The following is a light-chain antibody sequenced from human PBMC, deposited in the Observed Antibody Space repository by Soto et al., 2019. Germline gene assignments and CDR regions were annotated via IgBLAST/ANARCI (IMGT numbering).Light chain of an antibody. CDR1: QTISNY. Sequence: DIQMTQSPSSLSASIGESITITCRASQTISNYLNWYQQKPGKAPKLLIYAASNLQSGVPSRFSGSGSGTDFTLTITSLQPEDFAIYYCQHSHSIPRTFGQGTKVEI. CDR3: QHSHSIPRT. V-gene: IGKV1-39*01. CDR2: AAS. J-gene: IGKJ2*01.